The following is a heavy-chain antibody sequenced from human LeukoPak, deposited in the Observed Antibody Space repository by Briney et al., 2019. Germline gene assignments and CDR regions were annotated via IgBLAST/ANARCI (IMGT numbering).Heavy chain of an antibody. CDR3: ARVRYSGSFLGGFDY. D-gene: IGHD1-26*01. Sequence: GGSLRLSCADSGFTFSTYAMHWVRQAPGKGLKWVALISYDESSKYYADSVKGRFTISRDNSKNTLYLQMNSLRAEDTAVYYCARVRYSGSFLGGFDYWGQGTLVTVSS. CDR1: GFTFSTYA. CDR2: ISYDESSK. V-gene: IGHV3-30*04. J-gene: IGHJ4*02.